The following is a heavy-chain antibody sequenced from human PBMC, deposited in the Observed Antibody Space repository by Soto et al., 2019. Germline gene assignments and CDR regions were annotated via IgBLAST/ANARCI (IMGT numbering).Heavy chain of an antibody. CDR2: ISYDGSNK. Sequence: PGGSLRLSCAASGFTFSSYAMHWVRQAPGKGLEWVAVISYDGSNKYYADSVKGRFTIPRDNSKNTLYLQMNSLRAEDTAVYYCARDSKYYDFWSGYYTYYYGMDVWGQGTTVTVSS. D-gene: IGHD3-3*01. CDR1: GFTFSSYA. CDR3: ARDSKYYDFWSGYYTYYYGMDV. V-gene: IGHV3-30-3*01. J-gene: IGHJ6*02.